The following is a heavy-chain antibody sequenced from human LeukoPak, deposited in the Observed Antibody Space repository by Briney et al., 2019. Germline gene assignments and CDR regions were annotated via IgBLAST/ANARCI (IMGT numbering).Heavy chain of an antibody. J-gene: IGHJ4*02. CDR1: GGSISSYY. V-gene: IGHV4-59*08. D-gene: IGHD3-9*01. Sequence: SETLSLTCIVSGGSISSYYWSWIRQPPGKGLEWIGHIYYSGSTNYNPSLKSRVAISVDTSKNQFSLKLTSVTAADTAVYYCARHDMDVSGGGLDYFDYWGQGTLVTVSS. CDR2: IYYSGST. CDR3: ARHDMDVSGGGLDYFDY.